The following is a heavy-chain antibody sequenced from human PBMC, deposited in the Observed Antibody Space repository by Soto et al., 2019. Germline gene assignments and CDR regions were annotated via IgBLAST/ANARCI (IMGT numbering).Heavy chain of an antibody. CDR2: INPSGGST. CDR1: GYTFTSYY. Sequence: ASVKVSCKASGYTFTSYYMHWVRQAPGQGLEWMGIINPSGGSTSYAQKFQGRVTMTRDTSTSTVYMELSSLRSEDTAVYYCATSTGTTSGRGFFDPWGQGTLVTVSS. V-gene: IGHV1-46*03. CDR3: ATSTGTTSGRGFFDP. J-gene: IGHJ5*02. D-gene: IGHD1-1*01.